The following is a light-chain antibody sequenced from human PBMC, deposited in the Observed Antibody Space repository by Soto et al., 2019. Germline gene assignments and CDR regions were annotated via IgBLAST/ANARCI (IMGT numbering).Light chain of an antibody. CDR1: QSVRSSY. CDR2: DGS. Sequence: EIVLTQSPATLSLSPGDRATLSCGASQSVRSSYVAWYQQKAGLAPRLLIYDGSSRASGIPDRFSGSGSGTDFTPTIGRLEPEDFALYYCQQYDNSAPLSFGGGTK. J-gene: IGKJ4*01. CDR3: QQYDNSAPLS. V-gene: IGKV3D-20*01.